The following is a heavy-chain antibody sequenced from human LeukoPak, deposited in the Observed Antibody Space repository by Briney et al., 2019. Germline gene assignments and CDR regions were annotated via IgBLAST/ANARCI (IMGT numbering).Heavy chain of an antibody. CDR2: ISSSSSYI. Sequence: GGSLRLSCAASGFTFSSYSMNWVRQAPGKGLEWVSSISSSSSYIYYADSVKGRFTISRDNAKNSLYLQMNSLRAEDTAVYYCARARGRSINDAFDIWGQGTMVTVSS. J-gene: IGHJ3*02. D-gene: IGHD3-16*01. CDR1: GFTFSSYS. CDR3: ARARGRSINDAFDI. V-gene: IGHV3-21*01.